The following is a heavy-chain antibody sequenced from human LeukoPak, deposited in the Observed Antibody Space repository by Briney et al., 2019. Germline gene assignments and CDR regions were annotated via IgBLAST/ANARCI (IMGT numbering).Heavy chain of an antibody. V-gene: IGHV1-2*02. Sequence: ASVKVSCKASGYTFTSYGISWVRQAPGQGLEWMGWINPNSGGTNYAQKFQGRVTMTRDTSISTAYMELSRLRSDDTAVYYCARVGYSGYDYRGSFDYWGQGTLVTVSS. CDR1: GYTFTSYG. CDR3: ARVGYSGYDYRGSFDY. D-gene: IGHD5-12*01. CDR2: INPNSGGT. J-gene: IGHJ4*02.